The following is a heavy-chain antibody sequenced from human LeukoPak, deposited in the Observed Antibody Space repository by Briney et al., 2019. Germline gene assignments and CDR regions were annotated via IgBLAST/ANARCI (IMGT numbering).Heavy chain of an antibody. D-gene: IGHD1-1*01. J-gene: IGHJ4*02. CDR3: AREIESANWNDVHFDY. CDR2: MNPNSGNT. Sequence: ASVKVSCKASGYTFTSYDINWVRQATGQGLEWMGWMNPNSGNTGYAQKFQGRVTMTRDTSIGTAYMELSRLRSDDTAVYYCAREIESANWNDVHFDYWGQGTLVTVSS. V-gene: IGHV1-8*01. CDR1: GYTFTSYD.